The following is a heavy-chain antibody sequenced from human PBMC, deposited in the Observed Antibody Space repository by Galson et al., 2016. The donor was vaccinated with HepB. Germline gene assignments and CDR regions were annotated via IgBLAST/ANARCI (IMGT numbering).Heavy chain of an antibody. D-gene: IGHD6-13*01. Sequence: SLRLSCAASGFTFSSYAMSWVRQAPGKGLEWVSAISGSDGSTYYADSVKGRFTISRDNSKNTLYLQTNSLRAEDTAVYYCARVGIGSSWYFDYWGQGTLVTVSS. CDR3: ARVGIGSSWYFDY. CDR2: ISGSDGST. V-gene: IGHV3-23*01. J-gene: IGHJ4*02. CDR1: GFTFSSYA.